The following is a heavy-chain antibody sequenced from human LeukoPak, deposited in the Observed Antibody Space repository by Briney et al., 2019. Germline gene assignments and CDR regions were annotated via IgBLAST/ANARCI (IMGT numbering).Heavy chain of an antibody. Sequence: GGSLRLSCAASGFTFSRYGMHWVRQAPGKGLAWEAVIWSDGSNKYYADSVKGRFTISRDNSKSTLCLQMNSLRAEDTAVYYCAKQLGYCSDGSCYFPYWGQGTLVTVSS. J-gene: IGHJ4*02. CDR2: IWSDGSNK. D-gene: IGHD2-15*01. V-gene: IGHV3-33*06. CDR3: AKQLGYCSDGSCYFPY. CDR1: GFTFSRYG.